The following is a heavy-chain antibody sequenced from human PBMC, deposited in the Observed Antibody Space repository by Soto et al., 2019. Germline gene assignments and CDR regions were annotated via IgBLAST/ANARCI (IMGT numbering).Heavy chain of an antibody. CDR1: GGTFSSYA. J-gene: IGHJ6*02. CDR2: IIPIFGTA. CDR3: ASPGPGGDGYNYLYYYYGMDV. V-gene: IGHV1-69*13. D-gene: IGHD5-12*01. Sequence: SVKVSCKASGGTFSSYAISWVRQAPGQGLEWMGGIIPIFGTANYAQKFQGRVTITADESTSTAYMELSSLRSEDTAVYYCASPGPGGDGYNYLYYYYGMDVWGQGTTVTVSS.